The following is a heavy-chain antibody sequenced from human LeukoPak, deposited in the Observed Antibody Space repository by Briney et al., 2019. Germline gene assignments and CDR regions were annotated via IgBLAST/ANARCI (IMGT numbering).Heavy chain of an antibody. V-gene: IGHV4-34*01. D-gene: IGHD3-3*01. CDR2: INHSGST. J-gene: IGHJ3*02. CDR1: GGSFSGYY. CDR3: ARELYYDFWRVDAFDI. Sequence: SETLSLTCAVYGGSFSGYYWSWIRQPPGKGLEWIGEINHSGSTNYNPSLKSRVTISVDTSKNQFSLKLSSVTAADTAVYYCARELYYDFWRVDAFDIWGQGTMVTVS.